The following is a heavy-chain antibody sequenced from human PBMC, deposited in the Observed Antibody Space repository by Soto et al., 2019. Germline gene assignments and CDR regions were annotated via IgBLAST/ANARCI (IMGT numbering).Heavy chain of an antibody. J-gene: IGHJ4*02. CDR3: ARGSGIVALPGELEDVNYDY. D-gene: IGHD1-1*01. CDR1: GQSFSGHS. V-gene: IGHV4-34*01. Sequence: QVQLQQWGAGLVKPSETLSLSCAVYGQSFSGHSWAWIRQPPGKGLEWIGEINESGRTYYNPSLKSRVNISTDTSKNQFSLKLSSVSAADTAAYFCARGSGIVALPGELEDVNYDYWGQGTLVNVSS. CDR2: INESGRT.